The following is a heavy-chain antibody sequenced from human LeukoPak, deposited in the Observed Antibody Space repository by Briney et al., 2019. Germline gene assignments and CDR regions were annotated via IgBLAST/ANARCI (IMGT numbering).Heavy chain of an antibody. J-gene: IGHJ4*02. CDR2: INPNSGGT. Sequence: ASVKVSCKASGYTFTGYYMHWVRQAPGQGLEWMGRINPNSGGTNYAQKFQGRVTMTRDTSISTAYMELSRLRSDDTAVYYCARGHQSLRFLEWLPSAYWGQGTPVTVSS. V-gene: IGHV1-2*06. CDR1: GYTFTGYY. CDR3: ARGHQSLRFLEWLPSAY. D-gene: IGHD3-3*01.